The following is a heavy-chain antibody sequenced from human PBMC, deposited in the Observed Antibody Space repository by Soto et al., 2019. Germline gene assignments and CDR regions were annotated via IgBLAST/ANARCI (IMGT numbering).Heavy chain of an antibody. CDR3: ARAGAEGWFDP. V-gene: IGHV1-69*13. D-gene: IGHD2-8*02. J-gene: IGHJ5*02. Sequence: SVKVSCKASGGTFSIYAISWVRQAPVQGLEWMGGIIPIFGTANYAQKFQGRVTITADESTSTAYMELSSLRSEDTAVYYCARAGAEGWFDPWGQGTLVTVSS. CDR2: IIPIFGTA. CDR1: GGTFSIYA.